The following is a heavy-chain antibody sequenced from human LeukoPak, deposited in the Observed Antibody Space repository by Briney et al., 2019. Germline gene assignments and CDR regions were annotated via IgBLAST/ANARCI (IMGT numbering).Heavy chain of an antibody. D-gene: IGHD4-17*01. CDR2: IYYSGSS. CDR3: ARAHGDYNFDY. J-gene: IGHJ4*02. CDR1: EFTFSDHY. Sequence: LRLSCAASEFTFSDHYMDWIRQHPGKGLEWIGYIYYSGSSYYNPSLRGRVTISVDTSKNQFSLKLSSVTAADTAVYYCARAHGDYNFDYWGQGTLVTVSS. V-gene: IGHV4-31*02.